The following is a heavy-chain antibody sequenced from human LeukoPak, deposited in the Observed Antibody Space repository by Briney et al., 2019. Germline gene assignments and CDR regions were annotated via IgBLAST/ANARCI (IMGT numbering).Heavy chain of an antibody. V-gene: IGHV1-8*02. J-gene: IGHJ3*02. CDR2: MNPNSGNT. CDR1: GYTFTSYA. D-gene: IGHD3-22*01. CDR3: ARGVYDSSGYYLLVI. Sequence: GASVKVSCKASGYTFTSYAMNWVRQATGQGLEWMGWMNPNSGNTGYAQKFQGRVTMTRNTSISTAYMELSSLRSEDTAVYYCARGVYDSSGYYLLVIWGQGTMVTVSS.